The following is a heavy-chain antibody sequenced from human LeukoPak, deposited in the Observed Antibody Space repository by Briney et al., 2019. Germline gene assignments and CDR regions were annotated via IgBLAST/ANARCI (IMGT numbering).Heavy chain of an antibody. V-gene: IGHV3-23*01. CDR3: AKTPSSRYSGSYATGYYFDY. CDR2: ISGSGGST. J-gene: IGHJ4*02. CDR1: GFTFSSYA. Sequence: PGGSLRLSCAASGFTFSSYAMSWVRQAPGKGLEWVSAISGSGGSTYYADSVKGRFTISRDNSKNTLYLQMNSLRAVDTAVYYCAKTPSSRYSGSYATGYYFDYWGQGTLVTVSS. D-gene: IGHD1-26*01.